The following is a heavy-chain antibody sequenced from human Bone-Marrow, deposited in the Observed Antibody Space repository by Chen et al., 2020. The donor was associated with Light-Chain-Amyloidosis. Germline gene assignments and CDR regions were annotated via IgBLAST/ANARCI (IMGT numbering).Heavy chain of an antibody. CDR1: GYTFTDFY. J-gene: IGHJ6*01. V-gene: IGHV1-2*04. Sequence: QVQMVQSGAEVKEPGASITVSCKTSGYTFTDFYIHWVRQAPGQGLEWMAWINPDTGGTRYAQKFQGWITVTRETSTRTVYMELSRLRSGDTAVYYCAKDSEIRGLIYAMNVWGKGPRSTSHQ. CDR2: INPDTGGT. D-gene: IGHD3-10*01. CDR3: AKDSEIRGLIYAMNV.